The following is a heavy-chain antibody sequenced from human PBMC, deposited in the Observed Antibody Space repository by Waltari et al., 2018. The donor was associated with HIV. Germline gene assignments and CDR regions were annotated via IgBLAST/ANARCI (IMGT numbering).Heavy chain of an antibody. CDR3: ATTHGSGAYDNDFDY. Sequence: EVKLEESGGGWVQPGGSLTLTCEASGFTFSFYWLSWVRQAPGPGLLWVANINQAGTERHYVDSVRGRFTISRDNGKTSLFLQMNSLSVEDTAVYYCATTHGSGAYDNDFDYWGQGTLV. D-gene: IGHD3-10*01. V-gene: IGHV3-7*01. CDR1: GFTFSFYW. CDR2: INQAGTER. J-gene: IGHJ4*02.